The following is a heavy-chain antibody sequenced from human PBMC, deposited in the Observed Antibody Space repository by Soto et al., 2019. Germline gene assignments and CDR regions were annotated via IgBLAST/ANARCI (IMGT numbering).Heavy chain of an antibody. CDR2: ISGSGGST. J-gene: IGHJ4*02. Sequence: TGGSLRLSCAASGFTFSSYAMSWVRQAPGKGLEWVSAISGSGGSTYYADSVKGRFTISRDNSKNTLYLQMNSLRAEDTAVYYCAKDRGPSPHIVVVTAKSSPIDYWGQGTLVTVS. CDR3: AKDRGPSPHIVVVTAKSSPIDY. CDR1: GFTFSSYA. V-gene: IGHV3-23*01. D-gene: IGHD2-21*02.